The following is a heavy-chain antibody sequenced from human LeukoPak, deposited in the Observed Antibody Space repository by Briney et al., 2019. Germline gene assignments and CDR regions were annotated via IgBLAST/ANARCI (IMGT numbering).Heavy chain of an antibody. J-gene: IGHJ5*02. CDR2: IYSGGST. CDR1: GFTVSSNY. Sequence: GSLRLSCAASGFTVSSNYMSWVRQAPGKGLEWVSVIYSGGSTYYADSVKGRFTISRDNSKNTLYLQMNSLRAEDTAVYYCARDRNGGYSYNPWGQGTLVTVSS. V-gene: IGHV3-66*01. CDR3: ARDRNGGYSYNP. D-gene: IGHD5-18*01.